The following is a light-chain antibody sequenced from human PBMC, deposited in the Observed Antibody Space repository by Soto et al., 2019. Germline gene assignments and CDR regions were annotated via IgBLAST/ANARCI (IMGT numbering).Light chain of an antibody. CDR3: QQYGSLSWA. CDR1: QYVGSDF. CDR2: GAS. Sequence: EIVLTQSPGTLSLSPGERATLSCRASQYVGSDFLAWYQQRPGQPPRILIFGASGRATGIPDRFSGSGSGTDFTLTISRLEPEDVGMYYCQQYGSLSWAFGQGTKVDIK. J-gene: IGKJ1*01. V-gene: IGKV3-20*01.